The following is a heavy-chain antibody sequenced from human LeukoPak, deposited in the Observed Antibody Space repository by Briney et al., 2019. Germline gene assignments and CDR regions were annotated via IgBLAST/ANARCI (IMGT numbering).Heavy chain of an antibody. V-gene: IGHV4-39*01. J-gene: IGHJ4*02. D-gene: IGHD3-10*01. CDR1: GGSFTSRDYY. CDR3: AKHYMGSSYNHGLDC. Sequence: SETLSLTCTVSGGSFTSRDYYWGWIRQPPGKGLEWIGSIYYSGTTYYNPSLKSRVTISVDTSKNQFSLKLSSVTAADTALYYCAKHYMGSSYNHGLDCWGQGTLVTVSS. CDR2: IYYSGTT.